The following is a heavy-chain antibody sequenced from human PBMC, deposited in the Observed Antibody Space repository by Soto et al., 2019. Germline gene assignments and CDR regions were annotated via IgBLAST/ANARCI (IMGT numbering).Heavy chain of an antibody. J-gene: IGHJ4*02. D-gene: IGHD6-19*01. Sequence: QVQLVESGAEVREPGASVKVSCRASGYTFTTYYIHWVRQAPGQGLEWVGIINPSGGSTSYAQRFQGTVTMTRDTSTSTVYMELSSLTSEDTAVYYCARDRGIAVAAGAIDYWGQGTLVTVSS. CDR1: GYTFTTYY. CDR3: ARDRGIAVAAGAIDY. V-gene: IGHV1-46*01. CDR2: INPSGGST.